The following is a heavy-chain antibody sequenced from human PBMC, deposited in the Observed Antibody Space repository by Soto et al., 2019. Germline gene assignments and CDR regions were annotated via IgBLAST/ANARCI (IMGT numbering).Heavy chain of an antibody. V-gene: IGHV3-64*01. J-gene: IGHJ6*03. D-gene: IGHD6-19*01. CDR2: ISSNGVGT. CDR1: GFAFNSYA. Sequence: GGSLRLSCAASGFAFNSYAMDWVRQAPGKVLEYVSGISSNGVGTYYANSVKDRFTISRDNSKNTLYLQMGSLRAEDMAVYYCARREQSDYYYMDVWGKGTSVTVS. CDR3: ARREQSDYYYMDV.